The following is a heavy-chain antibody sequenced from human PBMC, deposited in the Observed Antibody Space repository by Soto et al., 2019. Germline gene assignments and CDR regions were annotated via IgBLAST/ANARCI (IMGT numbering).Heavy chain of an antibody. J-gene: IGHJ4*02. Sequence: GGSLRLSCAASGFTFSSYSMNWVRQAPGKGLEWVSYISSSSSTIYYADSVKGRFTISRDNAKNSLYLQMNSLRAEDTAVYYCARGPYGSGSYYPQPLDYWGQGTLVTVSS. V-gene: IGHV3-48*01. CDR1: GFTFSSYS. D-gene: IGHD3-10*01. CDR2: ISSSSSTI. CDR3: ARGPYGSGSYYPQPLDY.